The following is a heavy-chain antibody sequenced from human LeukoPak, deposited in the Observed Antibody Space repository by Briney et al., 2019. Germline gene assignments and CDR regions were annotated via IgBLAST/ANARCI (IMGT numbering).Heavy chain of an antibody. CDR2: ISYDGNNK. V-gene: IGHV3-30*18. D-gene: IGHD6-19*01. Sequence: PGGPLRLSCAASGXTFSSYGMHWVRQAPGKGLEWVAVISYDGNNKYYADSVKGRFTISRDNSKNTLYLQMDNLRAEDTAVYYCAKYQRQWLPKGGFDYWGQGTLVTVSS. J-gene: IGHJ4*02. CDR1: GXTFSSYG. CDR3: AKYQRQWLPKGGFDY.